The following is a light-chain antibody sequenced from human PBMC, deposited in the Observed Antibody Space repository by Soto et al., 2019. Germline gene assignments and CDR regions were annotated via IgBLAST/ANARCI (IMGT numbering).Light chain of an antibody. Sequence: QSVLTQPASVSGSPGQSITISCTGTNNDVGYYEYVSWYQQHPGKAPKLMIYDVTKRPSGVSNRFSGSKSGNTASLTVSGLQAEDEADYYCSSYTRSDTLVFGGGTKLTVL. CDR2: DVT. CDR3: SSYTRSDTLV. CDR1: NNDVGYYEY. V-gene: IGLV2-14*03. J-gene: IGLJ2*01.